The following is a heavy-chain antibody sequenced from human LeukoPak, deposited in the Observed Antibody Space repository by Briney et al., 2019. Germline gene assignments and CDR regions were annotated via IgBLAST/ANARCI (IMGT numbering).Heavy chain of an antibody. CDR2: ISGSGGST. J-gene: IGHJ4*02. V-gene: IGHV3-23*01. D-gene: IGHD5-24*01. CDR1: GFTFSSYA. Sequence: GGSLRLSCAASGFTFSSYAMSWVRQAPGKGLKWVSAISGSGGSTYYADSVKGRFTISRDNSKNTLYLQMNSLRAKDTAVYYCAKLEMATIKGNDYWGQGTLVTVSS. CDR3: AKLEMATIKGNDY.